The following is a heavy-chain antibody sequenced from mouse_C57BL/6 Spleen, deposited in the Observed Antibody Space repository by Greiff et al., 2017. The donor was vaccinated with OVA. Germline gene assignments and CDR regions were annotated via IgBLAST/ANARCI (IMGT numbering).Heavy chain of an antibody. CDR1: GYTFTSYW. J-gene: IGHJ2*01. D-gene: IGHD5-2*01. CDR2: IDPSDSYT. Sequence: VQLQQPGAELVRPGTSVKLSCKASGYTFTSYWMHWVKQRPGQGLEWIGVIDPSDSYTNYNQKFKGKATLTVDTSSSTAYMQLSSLTSEDSAVYYCARLREYYYFDYWGQGTTLTVSS. CDR3: ARLREYYYFDY. V-gene: IGHV1-59*01.